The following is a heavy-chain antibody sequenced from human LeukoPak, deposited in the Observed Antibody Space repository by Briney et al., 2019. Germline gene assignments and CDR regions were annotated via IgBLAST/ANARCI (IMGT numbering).Heavy chain of an antibody. CDR3: AVATIKDYFDY. D-gene: IGHD5-24*01. V-gene: IGHV3-48*03. Sequence: GGSLRLSCAASGFTFSSYEMNWVRQAPGKGLEWVSYISSSGSTIYYADSVKGRFTISRDNAKNSLYLQMNSLRAEDTAVYYCAVATIKDYFDYWGQGTLVTVYS. CDR2: ISSSGSTI. CDR1: GFTFSSYE. J-gene: IGHJ4*02.